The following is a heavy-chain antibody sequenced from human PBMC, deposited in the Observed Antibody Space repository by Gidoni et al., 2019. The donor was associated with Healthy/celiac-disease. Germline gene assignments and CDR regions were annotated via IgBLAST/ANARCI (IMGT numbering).Heavy chain of an antibody. D-gene: IGHD3-16*01. CDR3: ARDLRGPGWFDP. V-gene: IGHV4-59*01. CDR2: IYYSGST. Sequence: QVQLQESGPGLVKPSETLSLTCTVSGGSISSYSWSWIRQPPGKGLEWIGYIYYSGSTNYNPSLKSRVTISVDTSKNQFSLKLSSVTAADTAVYYCARDLRGPGWFDPWGQGTLVTVSS. J-gene: IGHJ5*02. CDR1: GGSISSYS.